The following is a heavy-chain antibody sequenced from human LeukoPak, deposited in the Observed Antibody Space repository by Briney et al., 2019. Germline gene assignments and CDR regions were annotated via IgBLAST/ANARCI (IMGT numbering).Heavy chain of an antibody. CDR1: GFTFSSYA. D-gene: IGHD6-19*01. Sequence: GGSLRLSCAASGFTFSSYAMHWVRQAPGKGREWVAVISYDGSNKYYADSVKGRFTISRDNSKNTLYLQMNSLRAEDTAVYYCARDNGVLQVAGTLGGYFDYWGQGTLVTVSS. CDR3: ARDNGVLQVAGTLGGYFDY. J-gene: IGHJ4*02. V-gene: IGHV3-30-3*01. CDR2: ISYDGSNK.